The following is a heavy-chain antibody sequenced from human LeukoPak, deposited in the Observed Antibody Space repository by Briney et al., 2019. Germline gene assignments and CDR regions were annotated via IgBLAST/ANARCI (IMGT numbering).Heavy chain of an antibody. CDR1: GFTFNNYA. CDR2: VSSSGVTT. Sequence: GGSLRLSCAASGFTFNNYAMSWVRQAPGQGLEWVSSVSSSGVTTYYADSVKGRFTISRDNSKNTLYLQMNSLTAEDTAVYYCATDSSGYYFLDYWGQGTLVTVSS. D-gene: IGHD3-22*01. V-gene: IGHV3-23*01. CDR3: ATDSSGYYFLDY. J-gene: IGHJ4*02.